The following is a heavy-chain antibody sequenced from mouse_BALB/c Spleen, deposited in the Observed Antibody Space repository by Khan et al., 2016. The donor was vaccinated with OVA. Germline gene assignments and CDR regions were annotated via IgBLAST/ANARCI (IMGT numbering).Heavy chain of an antibody. CDR3: ARDRIDY. J-gene: IGHJ2*01. V-gene: IGHV1-7*01. CDR2: INPTSGYT. Sequence: QVQLQQSGAELAKPGASVKMSCKASGYTFTSYWMHWVKQRPGQGLEWIGYINPTSGYTDYNEKFKDKATLSADKSSSTAYMQLSSLTSEDSAVYYSARDRIDYWGQGTTLTVSS. CDR1: GYTFTSYW.